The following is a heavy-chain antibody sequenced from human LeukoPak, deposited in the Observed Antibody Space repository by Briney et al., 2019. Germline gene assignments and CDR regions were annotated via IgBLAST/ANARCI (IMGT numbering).Heavy chain of an antibody. V-gene: IGHV3-74*01. J-gene: IGHJ4*02. CDR1: GFTFSSYW. CDR2: INSDGSST. CDR3: ARTLRSEYYFDY. Sequence: GGCLRLSCAASGFTFSSYWMRWVRQAPGRGLVWVSRINSDGSSTSYADSVKGRFTISRDNAKNTLYLQMNSLRAEDTAVFYCARTLRSEYYFDYWGQGTLVTVSS. D-gene: IGHD2/OR15-2a*01.